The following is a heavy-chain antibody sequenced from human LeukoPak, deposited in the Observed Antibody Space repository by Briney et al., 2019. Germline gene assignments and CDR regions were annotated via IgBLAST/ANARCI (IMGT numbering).Heavy chain of an antibody. CDR3: ARGSYGDYGVVDH. J-gene: IGHJ4*02. V-gene: IGHV3-23*01. D-gene: IGHD4-17*01. CDR2: ISGSGGTT. CDR1: GFTFGNYA. Sequence: TGGSLRLSCAASGFTFGNYAMSWVRQPLGKGLEWVSTISGSGGTTYYADSVKGRFTISRDNSNNTLYVQMKSLRAEDTAVYYCARGSYGDYGVVDHWGQGTLVTVSS.